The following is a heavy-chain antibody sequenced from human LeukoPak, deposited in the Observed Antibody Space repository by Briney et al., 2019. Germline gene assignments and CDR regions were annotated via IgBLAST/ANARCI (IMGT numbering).Heavy chain of an antibody. CDR1: GYTFTSYG. CDR2: ISAYSGNT. D-gene: IGHD7-27*01. V-gene: IGHV1-18*01. Sequence: ASVKVSCKVSGYTFTSYGITWVRQAPGQGLEWMGWISAYSGNTHYAQKFQGRVTMTTDTSTTTAYMELRGLRSDDTAVYYCARAEKPNWGNYYYYCMDVWGKGTTVTVSS. CDR3: ARAEKPNWGNYYYYCMDV. J-gene: IGHJ6*03.